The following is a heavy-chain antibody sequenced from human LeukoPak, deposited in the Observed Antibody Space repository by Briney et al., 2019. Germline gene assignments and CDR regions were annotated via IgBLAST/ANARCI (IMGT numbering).Heavy chain of an antibody. D-gene: IGHD3-9*01. CDR3: ARATYYDILTGAYYFDY. CDR2: IYYSGST. Sequence: SETLSLTCTVSGGSISSSSYYWGWIRQPPGKGLEWIGGIYYSGSTYYNPSLKSRVTISVDTSKNQFSLKLSSVTAAGTAVYYCARATYYDILTGAYYFDYWGQGTLVTVSS. J-gene: IGHJ4*02. CDR1: GGSISSSSYY. V-gene: IGHV4-39*07.